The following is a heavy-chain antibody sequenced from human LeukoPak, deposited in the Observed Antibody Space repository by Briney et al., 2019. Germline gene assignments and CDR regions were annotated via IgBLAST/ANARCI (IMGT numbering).Heavy chain of an antibody. CDR2: IYPGDSDT. Sequence: GESLKISCQGSGYSFTYYWIGWVRQMPGKGLECMGIIYPGDSDTRYRPSFQGQVTISVDKSISTAYLQWSSLKASDTAMYYCARQDGNSKYYFDYWGQGTLVTVSS. V-gene: IGHV5-51*01. D-gene: IGHD1-1*01. CDR3: ARQDGNSKYYFDY. J-gene: IGHJ4*02. CDR1: GYSFTYYW.